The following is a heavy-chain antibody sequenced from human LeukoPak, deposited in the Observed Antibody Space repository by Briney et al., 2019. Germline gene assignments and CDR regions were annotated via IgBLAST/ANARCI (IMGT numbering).Heavy chain of an antibody. CDR3: ARDVRWHSSGWDRPLFDY. D-gene: IGHD6-19*01. J-gene: IGHJ4*02. Sequence: SVKVSCKASGGTFSSYAISWVRQAPGQGLEWMGGIIPIFGTANYAQKFQGRVTITADKSTSTAYMELSSLRSEDTAVYYCARDVRWHSSGWDRPLFDYWGQGTLVTVSS. V-gene: IGHV1-69*06. CDR2: IIPIFGTA. CDR1: GGTFSSYA.